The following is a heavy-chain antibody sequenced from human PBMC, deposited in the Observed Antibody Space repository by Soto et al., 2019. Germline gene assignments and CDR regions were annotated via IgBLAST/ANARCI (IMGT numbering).Heavy chain of an antibody. D-gene: IGHD1-26*01. CDR2: ISGSGGST. Sequence: EVQLLESGGGLVQPGGSLRLSCAASGFTFSSYAMRWVRQAPGKGLEWVSAISGSGGSTYYADSMKGRFTISRDNSKNTLYLQMNSLRAEDTAVYYCARRGSGSYYDYWGQGTRVTVSS. CDR3: ARRGSGSYYDY. J-gene: IGHJ4*02. V-gene: IGHV3-23*01. CDR1: GFTFSSYA.